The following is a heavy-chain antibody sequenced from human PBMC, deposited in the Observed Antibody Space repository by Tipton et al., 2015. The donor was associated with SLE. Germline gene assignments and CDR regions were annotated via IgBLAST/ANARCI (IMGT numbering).Heavy chain of an antibody. Sequence: TLSLTCPVSGGSIRFDYWSWIRQSAGRGLEWVGRIYSSGDRDYNPSLRSRVTMSIDASQNRVSLRLKSVSAADTAVYYCARGSDGEYVRYFDVWGPGTLVTVSS. V-gene: IGHV4-4*07. J-gene: IGHJ2*01. D-gene: IGHD4-17*01. CDR3: ARGSDGEYVRYFDV. CDR1: GGSIRFDY. CDR2: IYSSGDR.